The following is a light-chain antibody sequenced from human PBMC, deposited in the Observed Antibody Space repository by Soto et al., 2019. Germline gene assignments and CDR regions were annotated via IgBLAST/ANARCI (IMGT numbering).Light chain of an antibody. V-gene: IGKV1-9*01. Sequence: IQFTQSPSSLSASVGYRLTITFLASQGISSYLAWYKQTXGKAPKXXSYTASTLQSGVPSRFRGSGSGTDFTLTISSLQPDDFETYYCLQLNSYPRTFGQGTKVDIK. J-gene: IGKJ1*01. CDR1: QGISSY. CDR3: LQLNSYPRT. CDR2: TAS.